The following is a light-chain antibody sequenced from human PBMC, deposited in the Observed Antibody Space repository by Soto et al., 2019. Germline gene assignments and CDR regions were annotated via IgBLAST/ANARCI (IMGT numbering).Light chain of an antibody. J-gene: IGKJ3*01. CDR1: QSVSSNY. V-gene: IGKV3-20*01. CDR2: GAS. Sequence: EIVVTQSPGTLSLSPGERATLSCRASQSVSSNYLAWYQQKPGQAPRLLIYGASSRASDIPARFSGSGSGTDFTLIISRLEPEDFAMYYCQQYGSTPFTFGPGTKVDVK. CDR3: QQYGSTPFT.